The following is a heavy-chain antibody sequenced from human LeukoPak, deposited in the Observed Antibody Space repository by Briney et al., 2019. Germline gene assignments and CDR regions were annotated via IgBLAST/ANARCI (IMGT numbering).Heavy chain of an antibody. V-gene: IGHV3-30*02. D-gene: IGHD7-27*01. CDR1: GFTISSYS. CDR3: EQHRQGSQSSGEDY. CDR2: IRYDGSNK. Sequence: GGSLRLSCAASGFTISSYSLRGIRQAPGKGLEWVALIRYDGSNKYYADSVQGRFTISRDNSNNTLYLQMNILRAEEPAVSSCEQHRQGSQSSGEDYWGQGTLVTVSS. J-gene: IGHJ4*02.